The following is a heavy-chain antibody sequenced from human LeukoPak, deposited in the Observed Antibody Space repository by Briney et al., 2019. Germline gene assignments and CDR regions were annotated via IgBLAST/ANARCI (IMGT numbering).Heavy chain of an antibody. CDR3: ARTITMVRGAASWDMDV. Sequence: GASVTVSCKASGYTFTSYDINWVRQAPGQGLEWMGIINPSDGSTSYAQKFQGRVTMTRDTSTSTVYMELSSLRSEDTAVYYCARTITMVRGAASWDMDVWGKGTTVTVSS. J-gene: IGHJ6*03. CDR2: INPSDGST. V-gene: IGHV1-46*01. D-gene: IGHD3-10*01. CDR1: GYTFTSYD.